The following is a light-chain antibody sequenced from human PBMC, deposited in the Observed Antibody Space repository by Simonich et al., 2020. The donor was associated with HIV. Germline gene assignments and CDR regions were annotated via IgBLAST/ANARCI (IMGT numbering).Light chain of an antibody. Sequence: DIVMTQSPDSLAVSLGERATINCKSSQSVLYSSNNNNYLAWYQQKPGQPPKLLIYWASTRESGVPDRFSGSGSGPYFTLTISSLQAEDVAVYYCQQYYDTPYTFGQGTKLEIK. CDR3: QQYYDTPYT. J-gene: IGKJ2*01. CDR1: QSVLYSSNNNNY. V-gene: IGKV4-1*01. CDR2: WAS.